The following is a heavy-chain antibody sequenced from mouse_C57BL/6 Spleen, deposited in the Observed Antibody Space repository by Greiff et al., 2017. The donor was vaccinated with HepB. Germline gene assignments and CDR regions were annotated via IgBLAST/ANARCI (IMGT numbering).Heavy chain of an antibody. Sequence: QVQLQQSGPELVKPGASVKISCKASGYAFSSSWMNWVKQRPGKGLEWIGRIYPGDGDTNYNGKFKGKATLTADKSSSTAYMQLSSLTSEDSAVYFCAREATRELADWGQGTLVTVAA. CDR1: GYAFSSSW. V-gene: IGHV1-82*01. D-gene: IGHD3-2*02. CDR2: IYPGDGDT. CDR3: AREATRELAD. J-gene: IGHJ3*01.